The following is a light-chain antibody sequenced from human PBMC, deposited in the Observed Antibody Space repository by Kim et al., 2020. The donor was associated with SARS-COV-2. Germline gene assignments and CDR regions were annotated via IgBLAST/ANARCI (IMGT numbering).Light chain of an antibody. J-gene: IGKJ2*01. CDR3: QQTMSFTYT. CDR1: QIVINW. CDR2: TAS. Sequence: SASVGDRVTITCRASQIVINWLAWYQQKPGQAPKLLISTASSLQSGVPSRFTGAGSGTDFTLTINSLQPEDSATYYCQQTMSFTYTFGQGTKLEI. V-gene: IGKV1-12*01.